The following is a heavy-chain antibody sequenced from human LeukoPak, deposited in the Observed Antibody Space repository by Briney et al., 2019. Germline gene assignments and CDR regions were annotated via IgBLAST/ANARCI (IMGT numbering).Heavy chain of an antibody. CDR1: GGSFSGYY. J-gene: IGHJ3*01. CDR2: INHSGST. V-gene: IGHV4-34*01. Sequence: SETLSLTCAIYGGSFSGYYWNWIRQSPAKGLEWIGEINHSGSTNYNPSLKSRVAISVDTSKNQFSLKLSSMTAADTAVYYCARFPCSGDSCYFGIRAFDVWGQGTMVTVSS. D-gene: IGHD2-15*01. CDR3: ARFPCSGDSCYFGIRAFDV.